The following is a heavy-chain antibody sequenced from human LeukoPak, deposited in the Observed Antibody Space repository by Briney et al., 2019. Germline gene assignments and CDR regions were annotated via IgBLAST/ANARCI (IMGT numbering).Heavy chain of an antibody. J-gene: IGHJ4*02. CDR1: GFTFSDYY. D-gene: IGHD5-18*01. V-gene: IGHV3-11*03. Sequence: GGSLRLSCAASGFTFSDYYMSWIRQPPGQGLEWVSYITSSSSYTNYADSVKGRFTISRDNAKNSFYLQMNSLRAEDTAMYHCARQIRGYSGYFDYWGQGSLVTVSS. CDR3: ARQIRGYSGYFDY. CDR2: ITSSSSYT.